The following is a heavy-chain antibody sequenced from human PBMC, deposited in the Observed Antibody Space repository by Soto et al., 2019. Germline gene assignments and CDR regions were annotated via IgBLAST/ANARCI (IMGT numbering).Heavy chain of an antibody. J-gene: IGHJ4*02. Sequence: RGSLLLTCTYSGFSFNTYVMCWVGQAPGKGLESVARILYDRSKEYYADPVEGRFTISIDNSKNTLYLQMDRLRVEDTAVYFCAKGLALMADHWGQGTPVTVSS. V-gene: IGHV3-30*02. D-gene: IGHD2-21*01. CDR1: GFSFNTYV. CDR2: ILYDRSKE. CDR3: AKGLALMADH.